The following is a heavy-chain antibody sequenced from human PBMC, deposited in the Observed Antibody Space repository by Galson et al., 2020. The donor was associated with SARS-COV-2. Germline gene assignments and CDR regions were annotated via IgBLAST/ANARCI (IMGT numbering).Heavy chain of an antibody. J-gene: IGHJ5*02. Sequence: SETLSLTCAVYGGSFSGYYWSWIRQPPRKGLEWIGEINHRRSTNYNPSLKSRVAISVDTSNKQFSLKVTSVTAADTAVYFCARGSRYRGDGWIDPWGQGTLVTVSS. V-gene: IGHV4-34*01. CDR1: GGSFSGYY. CDR3: ARGSRYRGDGWIDP. CDR2: INHRRST. D-gene: IGHD5-12*01.